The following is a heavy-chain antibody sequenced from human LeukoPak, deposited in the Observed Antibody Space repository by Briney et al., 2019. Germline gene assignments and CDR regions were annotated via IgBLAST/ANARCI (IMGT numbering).Heavy chain of an antibody. J-gene: IGHJ4*02. Sequence: GGSLRLSCAASGFTFSSYSMNWVRQAPGKGLEWVSSISSSSSYIYYADSVKGRFTISRDNSKNTLFLQMHSLRVDDTAVYYCAKDGPSYNILTGFRRTSAHYFDYWGQGTLVTVSS. CDR1: GFTFSSYS. D-gene: IGHD3-9*01. CDR3: AKDGPSYNILTGFRRTSAHYFDY. V-gene: IGHV3-21*01. CDR2: ISSSSSYI.